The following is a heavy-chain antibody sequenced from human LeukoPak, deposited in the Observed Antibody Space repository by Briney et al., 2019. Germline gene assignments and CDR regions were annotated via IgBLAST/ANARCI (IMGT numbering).Heavy chain of an antibody. J-gene: IGHJ6*02. Sequence: GSLRLSCAASGFTFSSYAMSWVRQAPGKGLEWVSAISGSGGSTYYADSVKGRFTISRDNSKNTLYLQMNSLRVEDTAVYYCAKALVGVRLSWYYYGMDVWGQGTTVTVSS. CDR3: AKALVGVRLSWYYYGMDV. V-gene: IGHV3-23*01. D-gene: IGHD3-10*01. CDR2: ISGSGGST. CDR1: GFTFSSYA.